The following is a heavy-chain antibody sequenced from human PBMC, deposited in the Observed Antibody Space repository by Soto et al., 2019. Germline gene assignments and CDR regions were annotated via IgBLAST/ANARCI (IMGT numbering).Heavy chain of an antibody. CDR3: AIHDPEASGSYYPYDYYYYGMDV. CDR2: IYTSGST. J-gene: IGHJ6*02. Sequence: PSETLSLTCTVSGGSISSYYCSWIRQPAWKGLEWIGRIYTSGSTNYNPSLKSRVTMSVDTSKNQFSLKLSSVTAADTAVYYCAIHDPEASGSYYPYDYYYYGMDVLGQGTTVAVCS. V-gene: IGHV4-4*07. D-gene: IGHD3-10*01. CDR1: GGSISSYY.